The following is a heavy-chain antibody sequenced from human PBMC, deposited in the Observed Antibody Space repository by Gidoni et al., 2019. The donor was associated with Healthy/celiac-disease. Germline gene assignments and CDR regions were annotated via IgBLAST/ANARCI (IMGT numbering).Heavy chain of an antibody. V-gene: IGHV1-69*06. CDR1: GGTFSSYA. D-gene: IGHD4-17*01. Sequence: PGSSVKVSCKASGGTFSSYAISWVRQAPGQGLEWMGGIIPIFGTANYAQKFQGRVTITADKSTSTAYMELSSLRSEDTAVYYCARSTEKAETLIRYFDYWGQGTLVTVSS. CDR2: IIPIFGTA. CDR3: ARSTEKAETLIRYFDY. J-gene: IGHJ4*02.